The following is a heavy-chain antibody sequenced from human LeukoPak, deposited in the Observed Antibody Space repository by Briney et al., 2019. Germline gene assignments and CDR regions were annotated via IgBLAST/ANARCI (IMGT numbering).Heavy chain of an antibody. Sequence: SVKVSCKASGYTFTGYYIQWVRQAPGQGLEWMGGIIPIFGTANYAQKFQGRVTITTDESTSTAYMELSSLRSEDTAVYYCARDAPSGYEGYFDYWGQGTLVTVSS. J-gene: IGHJ4*02. CDR3: ARDAPSGYEGYFDY. D-gene: IGHD5-12*01. V-gene: IGHV1-69*05. CDR1: GYTFTGYY. CDR2: IIPIFGTA.